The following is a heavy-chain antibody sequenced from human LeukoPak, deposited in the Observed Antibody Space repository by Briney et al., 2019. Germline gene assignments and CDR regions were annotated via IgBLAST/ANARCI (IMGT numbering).Heavy chain of an antibody. V-gene: IGHV4-34*01. J-gene: IGHJ5*02. Sequence: SETLSLTCAVSGGSISSGGYSWSWIRQPPGKGLEWIGEINHSGSTNYNPSLKSRVTISVDTSKNQFSLKLSSVTAADTAVYYCAGPRRYFDWFPGDNWFDPWGQGTLVTVSS. D-gene: IGHD3-9*01. CDR3: AGPRRYFDWFPGDNWFDP. CDR2: INHSGST. CDR1: GGSISSGGYS.